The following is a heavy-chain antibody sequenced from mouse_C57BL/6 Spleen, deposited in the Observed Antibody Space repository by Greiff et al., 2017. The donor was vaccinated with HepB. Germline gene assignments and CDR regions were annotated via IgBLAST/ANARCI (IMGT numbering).Heavy chain of an antibody. J-gene: IGHJ3*01. CDR1: GFSLTSYG. CDR2: IWSDGST. V-gene: IGHV2-6-1*01. D-gene: IGHD2-4*01. CDR3: ARHDDYDEGTWFAY. Sequence: VKLMESGPGLVAPSQRLSITCTVSGFSLTSYGVHWVRQPPGKGLEWLVVIWSDGSTTYNSALKSRLSISKDNSKSQVFLKMNSLQTDDTAMYYCARHDDYDEGTWFAYWGQGTLVTVSA.